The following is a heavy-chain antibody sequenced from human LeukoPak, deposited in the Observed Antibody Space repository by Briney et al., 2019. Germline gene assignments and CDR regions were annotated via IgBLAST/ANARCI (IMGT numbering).Heavy chain of an antibody. D-gene: IGHD5-18*01. CDR1: GGSISSYY. V-gene: IGHV4-59*01. CDR2: IYYSGST. J-gene: IGHJ6*02. CDR3: ARTDTAMAYYYYGMDV. Sequence: SETLSLTCTVSGGSISSYYWSWIRQPPWKGLEWIGYIYYSGSTNYNPSLKSRVTISVDTSKNQFSLKLSSVTAADTAVCYCARTDTAMAYYYYGMDVWGQGTTVTVSS.